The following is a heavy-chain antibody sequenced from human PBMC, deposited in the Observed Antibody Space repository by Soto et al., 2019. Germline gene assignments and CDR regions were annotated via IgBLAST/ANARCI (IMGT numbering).Heavy chain of an antibody. Sequence: QLVESGGGLVQPGGSLRLSCTVSGFIFSDSWMSWVRHTPGKGQEWVANINQDGSEDFYVDSVKGRFTISRDNAKNSLSLQMNSLRVEDTAAYYCVIGQGALWGQGTLVTVSS. D-gene: IGHD1-26*01. V-gene: IGHV3-7*01. CDR1: GFIFSDSW. CDR2: INQDGSED. J-gene: IGHJ4*02. CDR3: VIGQGAL.